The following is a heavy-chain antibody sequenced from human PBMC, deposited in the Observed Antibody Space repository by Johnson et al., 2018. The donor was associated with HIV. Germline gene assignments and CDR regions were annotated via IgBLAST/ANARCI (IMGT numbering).Heavy chain of an antibody. CDR1: GFTFSSYW. CDR3: AKVAVATAAGGVALDV. CDR2: IKQDGSEK. Sequence: VQLVESGGGLVQPGGSRRLSCAGSGFTFSSYWMSWVRQAPGKGLEWVANIKQDGSEKYYVDSVKGRFTISRDNAKNTLYLQMNSLRVEDTAVYHCAKVAVATAAGGVALDVWGPGTMVTVSS. D-gene: IGHD6-19*01. J-gene: IGHJ3*01. V-gene: IGHV3-7*02.